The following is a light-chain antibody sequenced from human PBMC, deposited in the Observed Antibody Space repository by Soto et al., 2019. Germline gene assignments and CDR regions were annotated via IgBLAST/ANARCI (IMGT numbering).Light chain of an antibody. CDR1: QYINNY. J-gene: IGKJ2*01. V-gene: IGKV1-39*01. Sequence: DIPMTQSPSSLSTSVGDRVTITCRASQYINNYLNWYQQKPGKAPKLLIFAAYNLQSGVPSRFSGSGSGTDFTLTISRLQPEDFSTYYCQQSYSTPPYTFGQGTKLDMK. CDR3: QQSYSTPPYT. CDR2: AAY.